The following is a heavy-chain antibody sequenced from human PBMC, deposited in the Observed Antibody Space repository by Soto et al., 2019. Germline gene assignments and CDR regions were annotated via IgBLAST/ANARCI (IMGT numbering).Heavy chain of an antibody. CDR1: GFSLSITGVG. CDR3: ARARLYCTGATCTTWFDY. Sequence: QITLKESGPTLVKPTQTLTLTCTFSGFSLSITGVGVGWIRQPAGKALEWLALIYWDDDKRYSPFLNSRLTITKDTSKNQMVLTMTNMDPVDTATYYCARARLYCTGATCTTWFDYWCQGTLVTVSS. CDR2: IYWDDDK. J-gene: IGHJ4*02. V-gene: IGHV2-5*02. D-gene: IGHD2-8*02.